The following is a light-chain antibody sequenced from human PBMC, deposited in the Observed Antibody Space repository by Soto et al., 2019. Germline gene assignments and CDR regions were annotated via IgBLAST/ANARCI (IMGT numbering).Light chain of an antibody. J-gene: IGLJ3*02. V-gene: IGLV2-8*01. Sequence: QSALTQPPSASGSPGQSVTISCTGTSSDVGAYNHVSWYQQHPGKVPKLMIYEVSKRPSGVPDRFSGSKSGNTASLTVSGLQAEDEADYYCSSFVAGNNYWVFGGGTQLTVL. CDR1: SSDVGAYNH. CDR2: EVS. CDR3: SSFVAGNNYWV.